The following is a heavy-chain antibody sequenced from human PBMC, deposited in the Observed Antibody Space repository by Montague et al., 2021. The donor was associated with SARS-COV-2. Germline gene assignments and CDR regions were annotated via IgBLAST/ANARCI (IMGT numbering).Heavy chain of an antibody. V-gene: IGHV2-70*11. J-gene: IGHJ6*02. D-gene: IGHD3-10*01. CDR1: GFSLSTSGMC. Sequence: PALVKPTQTLTLTCTFSGFSLSTSGMCVSWIRQPPGKALEWLARIDWDDDKYYSTSLKTRLTISKDTSENQVVLTMTNMDPVDTATYYCARTAGTDYTGYYYYAMDVWGQGTTVTVSS. CDR2: IDWDDDK. CDR3: ARTAGTDYTGYYYYAMDV.